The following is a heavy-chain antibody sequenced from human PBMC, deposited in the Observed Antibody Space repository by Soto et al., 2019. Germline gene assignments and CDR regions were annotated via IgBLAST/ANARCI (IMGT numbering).Heavy chain of an antibody. Sequence: ASVKVSCKASGYTFTDYYINWVRQAPGQGCEWMGWINPNSGGTYYAQKFQGRVTMTRDTSISTAYMELSRLRSDDTAVYYCVRDFGSVLTNWFDPWGQGTLVTV. J-gene: IGHJ5*02. CDR1: GYTFTDYY. V-gene: IGHV1-2*02. D-gene: IGHD2-8*01. CDR2: INPNSGGT. CDR3: VRDFGSVLTNWFDP.